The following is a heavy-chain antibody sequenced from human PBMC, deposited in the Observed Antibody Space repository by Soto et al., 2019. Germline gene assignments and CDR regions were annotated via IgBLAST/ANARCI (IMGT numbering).Heavy chain of an antibody. CDR2: ISGSGGST. V-gene: IGHV3-64D*06. J-gene: IGHJ4*02. Sequence: GGSLRLSCVASGFTLNGYAMNWVRQAPGKGLEWVSTISGSGGSTYYADSVKGRFTISRDNSKNTLYLQMSSLRAEDTAVYYCVKDGKITFGGVIVTTKPFDYWGQGTLVTVSS. CDR1: GFTLNGYA. CDR3: VKDGKITFGGVIVTTKPFDY. D-gene: IGHD3-16*02.